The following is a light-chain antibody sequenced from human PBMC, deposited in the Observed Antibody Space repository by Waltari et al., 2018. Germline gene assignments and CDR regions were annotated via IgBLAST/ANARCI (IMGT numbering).Light chain of an antibody. Sequence: QSALTQPRSVSGSPGQSVTISCTGTGSDLGDYNFVSWYQQHPGKAPKLVIYDVTKRPSGVPDRFSGSRSGTSASLTVSGLQPEDEADYYCCSYAGTWVFGGGTKLTVL. J-gene: IGLJ3*02. CDR1: GSDLGDYNF. CDR3: CSYAGTWV. CDR2: DVT. V-gene: IGLV2-11*01.